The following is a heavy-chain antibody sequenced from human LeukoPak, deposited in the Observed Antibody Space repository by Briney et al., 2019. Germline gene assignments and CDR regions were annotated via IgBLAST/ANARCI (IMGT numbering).Heavy chain of an antibody. Sequence: SETLSLTCTVSGGSISSSSYYWGWIRQPPGKGLEWIGSIYYSGSTYYNPSLKSRVTISVDTSKNQFSLKLSSVTAADTAVYYCARHYYDSSGYSTLIDYWGQGTLVTVSS. CDR3: ARHYYDSSGYSTLIDY. CDR2: IYYSGST. V-gene: IGHV4-39*01. D-gene: IGHD3-22*01. J-gene: IGHJ4*02. CDR1: GGSISSSSYY.